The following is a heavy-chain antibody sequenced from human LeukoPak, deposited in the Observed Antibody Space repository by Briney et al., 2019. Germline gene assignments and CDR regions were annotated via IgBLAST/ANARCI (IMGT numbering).Heavy chain of an antibody. D-gene: IGHD5-12*01. Sequence: ASVKVSCKASGYSFIGYYIHWVRQAPGQGLEWMGWINPNSGDTNYAQKFQGRVTMTRDTSISTAYMELSSLRSEDTAVYYCARGGGVATMLDYWGQGTLVTVSS. CDR2: INPNSGDT. CDR3: ARGGGVATMLDY. CDR1: GYSFIGYY. J-gene: IGHJ4*02. V-gene: IGHV1-2*02.